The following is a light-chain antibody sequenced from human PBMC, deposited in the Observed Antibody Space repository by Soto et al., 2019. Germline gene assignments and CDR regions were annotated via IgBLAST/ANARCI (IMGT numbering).Light chain of an antibody. J-gene: IGKJ1*01. Sequence: EVVMTQPPAPLSVSPGERVTLSCRASQSINAHLAWYQQKPGQAPRLLIHGASTRATGIPARFSGSGFGTEFILTISSLQSEDFGVYYCQQYNTWLLTVGQGTKVEIQ. CDR2: GAS. CDR1: QSINAH. V-gene: IGKV3-15*01. CDR3: QQYNTWLLT.